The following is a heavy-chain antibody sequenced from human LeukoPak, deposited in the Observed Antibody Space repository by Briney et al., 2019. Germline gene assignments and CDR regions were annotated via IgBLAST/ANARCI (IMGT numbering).Heavy chain of an antibody. V-gene: IGHV3-49*04. CDR2: IRGKAYGGTT. CDR3: TRSDYYDSSGYYHFDY. CDR1: GFTFGDYA. Sequence: GVSLRLSCTASGFTFGDYAMSWVRQAPGKGLEWVGFIRGKAYGGTTEYAASVKGRFTISRDDSKSIAYLQMNSLKTEDTAVYYCTRSDYYDSSGYYHFDYWGQGTLVTVFS. D-gene: IGHD3-22*01. J-gene: IGHJ4*02.